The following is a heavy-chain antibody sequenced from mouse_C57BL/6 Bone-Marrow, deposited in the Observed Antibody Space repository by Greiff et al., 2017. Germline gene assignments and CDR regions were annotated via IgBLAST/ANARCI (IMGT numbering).Heavy chain of an antibody. CDR3: ARHYGSNYFYAMDY. CDR1: GFTFSDYY. D-gene: IGHD1-1*01. Sequence: EVKLVESEGGLVQPGSSMKLSCTASGFTFSDYYMAWVRQVPDKGLEWVANINYDGSSTYYLDSLKSRFIISRDNAKNILYLQMSSLKSEDTATYYCARHYGSNYFYAMDYWGQGTSVTVSS. CDR2: INYDGSST. V-gene: IGHV5-16*01. J-gene: IGHJ4*01.